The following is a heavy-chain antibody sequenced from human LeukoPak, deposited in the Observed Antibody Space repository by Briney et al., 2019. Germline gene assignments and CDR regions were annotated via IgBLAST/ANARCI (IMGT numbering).Heavy chain of an antibody. CDR2: IDPSDSYT. CDR3: ARHPGCIYGSDY. J-gene: IGHJ4*02. D-gene: IGHD5-18*01. V-gene: IGHV5-10-1*01. Sequence: GESLKISCKGSGHSFTIYWISWVRQMPGKGLEWMASIDPSDSYTNYSPSFQGHVTISADKSINTAYLHWSSLQASDTAMYYCARHPGCIYGSDYWGQGTLVTVSS. CDR1: GHSFTIYW.